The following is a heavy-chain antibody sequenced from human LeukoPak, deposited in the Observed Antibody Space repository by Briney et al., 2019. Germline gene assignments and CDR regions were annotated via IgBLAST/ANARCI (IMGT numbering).Heavy chain of an antibody. CDR2: IIPIFGTA. J-gene: IGHJ4*02. V-gene: IGHV1-69*06. CDR3: ARVNGDPPRD. CDR1: GGTFSSYA. D-gene: IGHD4-17*01. Sequence: VASVKVSCKASGGTFSSYAISWVRQAPGQGLEWMGRIIPIFGTANYAQKFQGRVTITADKSTSTAYMELSSLRSEDTAVYYCARVNGDPPRDWGQGTLVTVSS.